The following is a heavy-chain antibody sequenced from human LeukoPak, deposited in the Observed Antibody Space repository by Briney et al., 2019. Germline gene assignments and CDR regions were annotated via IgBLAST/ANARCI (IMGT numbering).Heavy chain of an antibody. CDR2: IYYSGST. CDR1: GGSISSYY. Sequence: NPSETLSLTCTVSGGSISSYYWSWIRQPPGKGLEWIGYIYYSGSTNYNPSLKSRVTISVDTSKNQFSLKLSSVTAADTAVYYCARVVIVPLGYYMDVWGKGTTVTVSS. V-gene: IGHV4-59*01. CDR3: ARVVIVPLGYYMDV. J-gene: IGHJ6*03. D-gene: IGHD2-15*01.